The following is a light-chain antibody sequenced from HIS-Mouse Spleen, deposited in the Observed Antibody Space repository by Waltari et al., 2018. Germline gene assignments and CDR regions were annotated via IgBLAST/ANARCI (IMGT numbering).Light chain of an antibody. Sequence: EIVMTQSPATLSVSPGERATLSCRASQSVRSNLAWYQQKPGQAPRLLIYGASTRATGIPARFSGSGSGTEFTLTISSMQSEDFAVYYCQQYNNWPPAFGQGTKLEIK. J-gene: IGKJ2*01. V-gene: IGKV3-15*01. CDR3: QQYNNWPPA. CDR2: GAS. CDR1: QSVRSN.